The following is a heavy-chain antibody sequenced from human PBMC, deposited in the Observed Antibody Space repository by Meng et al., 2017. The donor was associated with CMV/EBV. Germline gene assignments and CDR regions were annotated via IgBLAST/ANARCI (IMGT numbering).Heavy chain of an antibody. Sequence: SETLSLTCAVYGGSFSGYYWSWIRQPPGKGLEWIGEINHSGSTNYNPSLKSRVTISVDTSKNQFSLKLSSVTAADTAAYYCARVTMVRGGYNYYYYYGMDVWGQGTTVTVSS. CDR2: INHSGST. CDR1: GGSFSGYY. D-gene: IGHD3-10*01. CDR3: ARVTMVRGGYNYYYYYGMDV. J-gene: IGHJ6*02. V-gene: IGHV4-34*01.